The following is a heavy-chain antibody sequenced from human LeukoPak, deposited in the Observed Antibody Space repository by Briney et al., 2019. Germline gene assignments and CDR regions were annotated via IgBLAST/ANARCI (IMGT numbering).Heavy chain of an antibody. CDR1: GFTFSSYA. CDR2: ISGSGGST. J-gene: IGHJ4*02. CDR3: AKAYYDFWSGSEWHFDY. Sequence: ASLRLSCAASGFTFSSYAMSWVRQAPGKGLEWVSAISGSGGSTYYADSVKGRFTISRDNSKNTLYLQMNSLRAEDTAVYYCAKAYYDFWSGSEWHFDYWGQGTLVTVSS. D-gene: IGHD3-3*01. V-gene: IGHV3-23*01.